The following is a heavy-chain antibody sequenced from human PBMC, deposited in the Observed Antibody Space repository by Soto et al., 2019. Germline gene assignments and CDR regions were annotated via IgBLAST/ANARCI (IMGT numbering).Heavy chain of an antibody. CDR3: ARVSGYSYGSAIDI. Sequence: GGSLILSCAASGFIFSSYGMHWVRQAPGKGLEWVAVIWYDGSNKYYADSVKGRFTISRDNSKNTLYLQMNSLRAEDTAVYYCARVSGYSYGSAIDIWGQGTMVSVSS. CDR2: IWYDGSNK. CDR1: GFIFSSYG. V-gene: IGHV3-33*01. D-gene: IGHD5-18*01. J-gene: IGHJ3*02.